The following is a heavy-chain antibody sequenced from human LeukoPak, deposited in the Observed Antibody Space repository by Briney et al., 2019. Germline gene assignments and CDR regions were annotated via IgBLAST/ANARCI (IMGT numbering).Heavy chain of an antibody. V-gene: IGHV3-48*01. Sequence: GGSLRLSCAASAFTFSDYSMNWVRQAPGKGLEWISYISGRSSTIYYADSVRGRFTISRDNAKNSMYLQMNSLRAEDTAVYYCARDRLTSGSYFFDYWGQGTLVTVSS. D-gene: IGHD1-26*01. CDR2: ISGRSSTI. CDR1: AFTFSDYS. CDR3: ARDRLTSGSYFFDY. J-gene: IGHJ4*02.